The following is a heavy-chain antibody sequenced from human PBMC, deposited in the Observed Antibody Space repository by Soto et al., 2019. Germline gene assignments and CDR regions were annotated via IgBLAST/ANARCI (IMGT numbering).Heavy chain of an antibody. CDR2: IDSYSNFI. CDR1: GFTFSRYS. J-gene: IGHJ4*02. CDR3: ARDAIRGSAAMKTY. Sequence: GGSLRLSCAASGFTFSRYSMNWVRQAPGKGLEWVSSIDSYSNFIYYADSVKGRFTISRDNAKNSLYLQMNSLRAADTAVYYCARDAIRGSAAMKTYWGLGTLVTVSS. V-gene: IGHV3-21*04.